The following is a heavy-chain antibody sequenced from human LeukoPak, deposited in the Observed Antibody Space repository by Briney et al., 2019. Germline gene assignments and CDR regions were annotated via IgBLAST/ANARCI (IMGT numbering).Heavy chain of an antibody. CDR1: GFTFSSYW. CDR2: IKQDGSEK. CDR3: ARDPWIQLWAHRGMDV. J-gene: IGHJ6*02. V-gene: IGHV3-7*03. D-gene: IGHD5-18*01. Sequence: PGGSLRLSCAASGFTFSSYWMSWVRQAPGKGLEWVANIKQDGSEKYYVDSVKGRFTISRDNAKNSLYLQMNSLRAEDTAVYYCARDPWIQLWAHRGMDVWGRGTTVTVSS.